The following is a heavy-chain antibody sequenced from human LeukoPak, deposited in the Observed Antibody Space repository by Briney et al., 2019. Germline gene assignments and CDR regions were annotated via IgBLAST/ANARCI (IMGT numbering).Heavy chain of an antibody. J-gene: IGHJ6*03. CDR2: FDPEDGET. D-gene: IGHD3-3*01. CDR3: ATGGGIFGVVIPYYYYYMDV. CDR1: GYTLTELS. V-gene: IGHV1-24*01. Sequence: ASVKVSCKVSGYTLTELSMHWVRQAPGKGLEWMGGFDPEDGETIYAQKFQGRVTMTEDTSTDTAYTELSSLRSEDTAVYYCATGGGIFGVVIPYYYYYMDVWGKGTTVTVSS.